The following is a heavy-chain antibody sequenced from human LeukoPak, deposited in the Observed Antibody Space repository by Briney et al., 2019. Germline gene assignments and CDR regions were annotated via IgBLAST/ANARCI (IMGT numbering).Heavy chain of an antibody. J-gene: IGHJ4*02. CDR2: ISGSGGST. CDR3: AKSSWMVVTAIFFDY. V-gene: IGHV3-23*01. CDR1: GFTFSSYW. Sequence: PGGSLRLSCAASGFTFSSYWMSWVRQAPGKGLEWVSAISGSGGSTYYADSVKGRFTISRDNSKNTLYLQMNSLRAEDTAVYYCAKSSWMVVTAIFFDYWGQGTLVTVSS. D-gene: IGHD2-21*02.